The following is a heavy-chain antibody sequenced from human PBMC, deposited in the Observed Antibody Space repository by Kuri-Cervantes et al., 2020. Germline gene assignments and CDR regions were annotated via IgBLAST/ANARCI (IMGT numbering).Heavy chain of an antibody. Sequence: SETLSLTCTVSGGSISSGSYYWSWIRQPAGKGLEWIGRIYTSGSTNYNPSLKSRVTISVDTSKNQFSLKLSSVTAADTAVYYCARGPNYYDSSVRLDYWGQGTLVTVSS. CDR2: IYTSGST. V-gene: IGHV4-61*02. CDR1: GGSISSGSYY. D-gene: IGHD3-22*01. CDR3: ARGPNYYDSSVRLDY. J-gene: IGHJ4*02.